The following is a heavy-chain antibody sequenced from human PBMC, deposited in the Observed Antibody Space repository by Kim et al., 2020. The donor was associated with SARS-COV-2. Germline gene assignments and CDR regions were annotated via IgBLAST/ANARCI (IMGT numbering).Heavy chain of an antibody. J-gene: IGHJ6*02. V-gene: IGHV1-2*02. CDR2: IYPDSGGT. CDR3: ACTYYYGMDV. Sequence: ASVKVSCKASGYTFSIYYIHWVRQAPGQGLEWMGWIYPDSGGTNVAPNFQGRVTLTGDTSTNTAYMELSRLKSDDTAVYYCACTYYYGMDVWGPGTTVTV. CDR1: GYTFSIYY.